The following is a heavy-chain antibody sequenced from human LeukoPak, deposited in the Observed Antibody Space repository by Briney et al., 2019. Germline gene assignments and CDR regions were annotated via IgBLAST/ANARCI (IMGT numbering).Heavy chain of an antibody. CDR3: AKAVDSGGWLYERGADH. D-gene: IGHD6-19*01. CDR1: GFTFASYA. Sequence: GGSLRLSCVASGFTFASYAMSWVRQAPGKGLEWVSNISGDGRGTYYADSAKGRFTITRDKSKNTLFLQMTSLRVEDTAVYYCAKAVDSGGWLYERGADHWGQGILVTVSS. J-gene: IGHJ4*02. CDR2: ISGDGRGT. V-gene: IGHV3-23*01.